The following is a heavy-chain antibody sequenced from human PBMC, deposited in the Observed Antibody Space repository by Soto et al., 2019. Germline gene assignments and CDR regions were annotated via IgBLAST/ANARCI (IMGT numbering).Heavy chain of an antibody. CDR1: GGTFSSYA. J-gene: IGHJ6*02. CDR3: RVLRFLEWFPKARYYYYGMDV. V-gene: IGHV1-69*13. D-gene: IGHD3-3*01. Sequence: GASVKVSCTASGGTFSSYAISWVRQAPGQGLEWMGGIIPIFGTANYAQKFQGRVTITADESTSTAYMELSSLRSEDTAVYYCRVLRFLEWFPKARYYYYGMDVWGQGTTVTVSS. CDR2: IIPIFGTA.